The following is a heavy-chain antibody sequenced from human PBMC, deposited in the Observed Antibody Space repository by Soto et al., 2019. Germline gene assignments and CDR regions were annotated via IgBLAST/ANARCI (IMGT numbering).Heavy chain of an antibody. D-gene: IGHD5-18*01. J-gene: IGHJ5*02. CDR1: GGTFSSYA. Sequence: QVQLVQSGAEVKKPGSSVMVSCKASGGTFSSYAISWVRQAPGQGLEWMGGIIPIFGTANYAQKFQGRVTITADKSTSTAYMELSSLRSEDTAVYYCARDRIQLRMGWFDPWGQGTLVTVSS. CDR2: IIPIFGTA. CDR3: ARDRIQLRMGWFDP. V-gene: IGHV1-69*06.